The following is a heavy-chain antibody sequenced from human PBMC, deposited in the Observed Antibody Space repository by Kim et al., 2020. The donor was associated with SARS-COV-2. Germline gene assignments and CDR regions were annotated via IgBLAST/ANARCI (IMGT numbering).Heavy chain of an antibody. CDR2: IYYSGST. Sequence: SETLSLTCTVSGGSISSSSYYWGWIRQPPGKGLEWIGSIYYSGSTYYNPSLKSRVTISVDTSKNQFSLKLSSVTAADTAVYYCARHETGTTGYDAFDIWGQGTMVTVSS. CDR3: ARHETGTTGYDAFDI. J-gene: IGHJ3*02. CDR1: GGSISSSSYY. D-gene: IGHD1-7*01. V-gene: IGHV4-39*01.